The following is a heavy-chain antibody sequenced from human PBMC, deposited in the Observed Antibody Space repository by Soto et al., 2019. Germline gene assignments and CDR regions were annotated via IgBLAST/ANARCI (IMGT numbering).Heavy chain of an antibody. Sequence: PVGSLRLSCAASGFTVSSNYMSWVRQAPGKGLEWVSVIYSGGSTYYADSVKGRFTISRDNSKNTLYLQMNSLRAEDTAVYYCARDPVGGPPDYWGQGTLVTVSS. V-gene: IGHV3-53*01. CDR2: IYSGGST. CDR3: ARDPVGGPPDY. D-gene: IGHD3-16*01. J-gene: IGHJ4*02. CDR1: GFTVSSNY.